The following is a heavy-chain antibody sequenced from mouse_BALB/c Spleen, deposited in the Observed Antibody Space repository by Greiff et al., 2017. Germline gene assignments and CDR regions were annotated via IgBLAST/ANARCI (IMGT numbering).Heavy chain of an antibody. D-gene: IGHD2-1*01. Sequence: QVQLQQSGPQLVRPGASVKISCKASGYSFTSYWMHWVKQRPGQGLEWIGMIDPSDSETRLNQKFKDKATLTVDKSSSTAYMQLSSPTSEDSAVYYCAKRDYGNYVAMDYWGQGTSVTVSS. CDR2: IDPSDSET. CDR1: GYSFTSYW. J-gene: IGHJ4*01. CDR3: AKRDYGNYVAMDY. V-gene: IGHV1-74*01.